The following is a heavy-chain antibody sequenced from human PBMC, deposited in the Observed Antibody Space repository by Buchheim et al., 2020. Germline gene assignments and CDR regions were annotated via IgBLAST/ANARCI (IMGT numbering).Heavy chain of an antibody. CDR3: ARQLPRGVMGYSYGKIDY. CDR1: GGSISSSSSY. D-gene: IGHD5-18*01. V-gene: IGHV4-39*01. CDR2: IYYSGST. Sequence: QLQLQESGPGLVKPSETLSLTCTVSGGSISSSSSYWGWIRQPPGKGLGWIGSIYYSGSTYYNPTLKGRVTISVDTSMNQVSLKLSSVTAEDTAVYYCARQLPRGVMGYSYGKIDYWGQGTL. J-gene: IGHJ4*02.